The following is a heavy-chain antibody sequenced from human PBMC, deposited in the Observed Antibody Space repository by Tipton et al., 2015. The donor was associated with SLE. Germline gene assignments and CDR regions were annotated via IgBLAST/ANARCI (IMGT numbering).Heavy chain of an antibody. V-gene: IGHV3-21*01. CDR1: GFTFSAYN. J-gene: IGHJ4*02. CDR2: ISLSSYYI. D-gene: IGHD2-15*01. CDR3: ARDTGYCSDGSCYNYFVF. Sequence: SLRLSCAASGFTFSAYNMGWVRQAPGKGLEWVSSISLSSYYIDYADSVKGRFAISRDNAKNSLYLQMNSLRAEDTAVYYCARDTGYCSDGSCYNYFVFWGQGTLVTVSS.